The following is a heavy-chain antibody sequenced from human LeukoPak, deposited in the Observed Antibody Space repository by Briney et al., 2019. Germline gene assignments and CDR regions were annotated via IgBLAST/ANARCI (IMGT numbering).Heavy chain of an antibody. D-gene: IGHD6-13*01. Sequence: GGSLRLSCAASGFTFSDYWMHWVRQAPGKGLEWVARIYSDVRRIKYADSVKGRFTISRDNAKNSLFLQMGSLRVEDTAVYYCARESTAGYNSSWYGFRNWGQGTLVSVSS. CDR3: ARESTAGYNSSWYGFRN. V-gene: IGHV3-74*03. CDR1: GFTFSDYW. CDR2: IYSDVRRI. J-gene: IGHJ1*01.